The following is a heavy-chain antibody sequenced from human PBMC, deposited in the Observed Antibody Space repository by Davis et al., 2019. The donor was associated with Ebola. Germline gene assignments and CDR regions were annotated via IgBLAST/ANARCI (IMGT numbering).Heavy chain of an antibody. Sequence: PGGSLRLSCAASGFTFSSDAMSWVRQAPGKGLEWVSVISATGGSTYYADSVKGRFTISRDNAKNSLYLQMNSLRDEDTAVYYCVRDNRRGYGMDVWGQGTTVTVSS. CDR3: VRDNRRGYGMDV. CDR1: GFTFSSDA. J-gene: IGHJ6*02. V-gene: IGHV3-23*01. CDR2: ISATGGST. D-gene: IGHD5-24*01.